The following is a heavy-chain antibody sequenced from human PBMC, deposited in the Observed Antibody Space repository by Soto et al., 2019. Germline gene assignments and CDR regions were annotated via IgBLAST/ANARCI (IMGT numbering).Heavy chain of an antibody. CDR3: ANSGSFFRPSLGYFDY. CDR2: INPNSGGK. D-gene: IGHD1-26*01. Sequence: QVQLEQSGAEVKKPGASVKVSCKASGFTFTGHYIHWVRQAPGQGLEWMGWINPNSGGKSYAQKFQGRVTMTRDTSITTAYMELSRLSSDETAVYYCANSGSFFRPSLGYFDYWGQGTLVTVSS. V-gene: IGHV1-2*02. J-gene: IGHJ4*02. CDR1: GFTFTGHY.